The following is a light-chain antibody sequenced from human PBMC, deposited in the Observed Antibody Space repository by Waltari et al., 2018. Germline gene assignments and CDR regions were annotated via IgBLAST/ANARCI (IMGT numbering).Light chain of an antibody. CDR2: ATS. J-gene: IGKJ3*01. V-gene: IGKV1-39*01. CDR3: QQTYNTPPFT. Sequence: DIQMTQSPSSLSASVGDRVTITCRASENIKRYLNWYQQKPGKAPKLLIYATSILQSGVPSRFVGSVSETDFSLTIRGLQPEDFATYYCQQTYNTPPFTFGPGTKVDI. CDR1: ENIKRY.